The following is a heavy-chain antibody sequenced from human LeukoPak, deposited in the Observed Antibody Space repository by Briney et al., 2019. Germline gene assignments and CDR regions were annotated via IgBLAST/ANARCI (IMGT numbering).Heavy chain of an antibody. Sequence: ASVKVSCKVSGYTLTELSMHWVRQAPGKGLEWMGGFDPEDGETIYAQKFPGRATMTEDTSTDAAYMELSSLRSEDTAVYYCATGPPYYDILDWGQGTLVTVSS. D-gene: IGHD3-9*01. J-gene: IGHJ4*02. CDR3: ATGPPYYDILD. CDR2: FDPEDGET. CDR1: GYTLTELS. V-gene: IGHV1-24*01.